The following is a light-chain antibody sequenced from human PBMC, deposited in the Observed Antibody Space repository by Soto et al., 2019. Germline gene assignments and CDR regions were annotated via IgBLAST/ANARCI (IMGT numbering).Light chain of an antibody. CDR2: TTS. CDR1: QTVSKF. J-gene: IGKJ1*01. Sequence: IQMTQSPSSLSASVGDRVTIACRASQTVSKFVNWYQQKPGKVPTLLIFTTSTLHSGVPSRFSGSGSGTEFTLTINGLQPEDFATYYCQQSYTLPRTFAQGTTADI. V-gene: IGKV1-39*01. CDR3: QQSYTLPRT.